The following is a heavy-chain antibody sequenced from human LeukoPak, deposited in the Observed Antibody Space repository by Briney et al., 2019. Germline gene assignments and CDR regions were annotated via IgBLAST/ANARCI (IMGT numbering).Heavy chain of an antibody. Sequence: GGSLRLSCAASGFTFSNYWMHWVRQVPGKGPVWVSRIDSDGSTATYAGSVKGRFTISRDSAKNTLYLQMNSLRAEDTAVYYCAKWLDYWGQGTLVTVSS. CDR3: AKWLDY. J-gene: IGHJ4*02. V-gene: IGHV3-74*01. CDR2: IDSDGSTA. CDR1: GFTFSNYW. D-gene: IGHD5-24*01.